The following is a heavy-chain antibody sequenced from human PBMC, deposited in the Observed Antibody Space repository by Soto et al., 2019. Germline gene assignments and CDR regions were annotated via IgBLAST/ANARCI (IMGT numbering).Heavy chain of an antibody. J-gene: IGHJ4*02. D-gene: IGHD2-2*01. CDR2: ISGSGSYI. Sequence: GGSLRLSCATSGFTFSGYALNWVRQAPGKGLEWVSSISGSGSYIYYADSVEGRFTISRDNAKESVFLEMNSLRTEDTAVYYCARVPNQQAIGPFYDIWGQGTLVTVSS. CDR3: ARVPNQQAIGPFYDI. CDR1: GFTFSGYA. V-gene: IGHV3-21*01.